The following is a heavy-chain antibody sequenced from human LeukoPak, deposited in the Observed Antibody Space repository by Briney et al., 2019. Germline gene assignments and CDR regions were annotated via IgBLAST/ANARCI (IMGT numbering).Heavy chain of an antibody. CDR3: ARLPDDYDSSGYYFYAFDI. CDR2: ISAYNGNT. V-gene: IGHV1-18*04. Sequence: ASVKVSCKASGYTFTGYYMHWVRQAPGQGLEWMGWISAYNGNTNYAQKLQGRVTMTTDTSTSTAYMELRSLRSDDTAVYYCARLPDDYDSSGYYFYAFDIWGQGTMVTVSS. CDR1: GYTFTGYY. D-gene: IGHD3-22*01. J-gene: IGHJ3*02.